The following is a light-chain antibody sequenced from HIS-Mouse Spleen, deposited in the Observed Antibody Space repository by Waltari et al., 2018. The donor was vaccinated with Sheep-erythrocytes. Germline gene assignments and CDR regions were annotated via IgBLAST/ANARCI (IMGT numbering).Light chain of an antibody. CDR2: EVS. CDR3: SSYAGSNNWV. V-gene: IGLV2-8*01. Sequence: QSALTQPPSASGSPGQSVTISCTGTSSDVGGYNYVSWYQQHPGNAPKLMIYEVSKRPSGFTDRCSGSKSGNTASLTVYGLQAEDEADYYCSSYAGSNNWVFGGGTKLTVL. CDR1: SSDVGGYNY. J-gene: IGLJ3*02.